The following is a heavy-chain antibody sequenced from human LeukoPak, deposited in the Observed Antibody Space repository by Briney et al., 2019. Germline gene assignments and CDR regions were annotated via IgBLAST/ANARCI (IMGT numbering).Heavy chain of an antibody. CDR1: GFTFSNYG. J-gene: IGHJ6*02. CDR2: ISGSGGST. D-gene: IGHD6-13*01. Sequence: AGGSLRLSCAASGFTFSNYGLNWVRQAPGKGLEWVSAISGSGGSTYYADSVKGRFTISRDNSKNTLYLQMNSLRAEDTAVYYCAKDPGYSSSWPYYYYYYGMDVWGQGTTVTVSS. V-gene: IGHV3-23*01. CDR3: AKDPGYSSSWPYYYYYYGMDV.